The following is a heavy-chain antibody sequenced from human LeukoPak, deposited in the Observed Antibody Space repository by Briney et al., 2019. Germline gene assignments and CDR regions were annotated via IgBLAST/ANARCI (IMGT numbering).Heavy chain of an antibody. D-gene: IGHD6-19*01. Sequence: SETLSLTCFVSGGSISSYYWSWIRQPPGKGLEWIGYIYYSGSTNYNPSLKSRVTISVDTSKNQFSLRLSSVTAADTAVYYCARVIAGTGAFNAFDIWGQGTMVTVSS. CDR2: IYYSGST. V-gene: IGHV4-59*01. CDR1: GGSISSYY. J-gene: IGHJ3*02. CDR3: ARVIAGTGAFNAFDI.